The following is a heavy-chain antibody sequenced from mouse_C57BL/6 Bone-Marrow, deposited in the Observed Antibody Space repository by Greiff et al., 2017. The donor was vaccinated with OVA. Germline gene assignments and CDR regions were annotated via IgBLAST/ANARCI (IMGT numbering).Heavy chain of an antibody. CDR3: TALITTVAMDY. Sequence: EVKLMESGGGLVQPGGSMKLSCVASGFTFSNYWMNWVRQSPEKGLEWVAQIRLKSDNYATHYAESVKGRFTISRDDSKSSVYLQMNNLRAEDTGIYYCTALITTVAMDYWGQGTSVTVSS. J-gene: IGHJ4*01. D-gene: IGHD1-1*01. CDR2: IRLKSDNYAT. CDR1: GFTFSNYW. V-gene: IGHV6-3*01.